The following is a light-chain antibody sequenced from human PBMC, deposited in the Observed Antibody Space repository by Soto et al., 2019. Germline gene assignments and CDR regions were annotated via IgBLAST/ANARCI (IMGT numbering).Light chain of an antibody. J-gene: IGLJ1*01. CDR1: SSDVGGYNY. CDR2: EVS. V-gene: IGLV2-14*01. Sequence: QSALTQPASVSGSPGQSITISCTGTSSDVGGYNYVSWYQQHPGKAPKLMIYEVSNRPSGVSNRFSGSKSGNTASLTTSGLQAEDEADYYCSSYTSSSTPGVFGTGTKVTVL. CDR3: SSYTSSSTPGV.